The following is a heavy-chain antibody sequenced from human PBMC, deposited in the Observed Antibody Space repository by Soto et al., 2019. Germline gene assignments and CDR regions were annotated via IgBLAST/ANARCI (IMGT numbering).Heavy chain of an antibody. Sequence: PSETLSLTCTVSGGSISSYYWSWIRQPPGKGLEWIGYIYYSGSTNYNPSLKSRVTISVDTSKNQFSLKLSSVTAADTAVYYCARGLISGGGELLNYYYYYMDVWGKGTTVTVSS. J-gene: IGHJ6*03. CDR3: ARGLISGGGELLNYYYYYMDV. D-gene: IGHD3-10*01. CDR1: GGSISSYY. CDR2: IYYSGST. V-gene: IGHV4-59*01.